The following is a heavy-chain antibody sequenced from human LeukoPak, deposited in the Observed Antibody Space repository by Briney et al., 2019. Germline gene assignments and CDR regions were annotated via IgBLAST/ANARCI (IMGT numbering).Heavy chain of an antibody. Sequence: GGSLRLSCAASGFTFSNYAMHWVRQAPGKGLEWVAVIWYDGSNKFYADSVKGRFTISRDNSENTLYLQMNSLGADDTAVYYCARAWAAAACMDVWGQGTTVTVSS. J-gene: IGHJ6*02. D-gene: IGHD6-13*01. CDR1: GFTFSNYA. CDR3: ARAWAAAACMDV. V-gene: IGHV3-30-3*01. CDR2: IWYDGSNK.